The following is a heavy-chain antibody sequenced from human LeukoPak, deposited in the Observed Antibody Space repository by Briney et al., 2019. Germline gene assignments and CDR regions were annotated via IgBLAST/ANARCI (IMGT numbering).Heavy chain of an antibody. J-gene: IGHJ6*02. Sequence: SETLSLTCAVSGYSISSSNYWGWIRQPPGKGLEWIGHIYYSGSIYYNPSLKSRVTMSVDTSKNQFPLKLSSVTAADTAVYYCARAGRRSGITIFGVVIPSYYYYGMDVWGQGTTVTVSS. D-gene: IGHD3-3*01. CDR2: IYYSGSI. CDR3: ARAGRRSGITIFGVVIPSYYYYGMDV. CDR1: GYSISSSNY. V-gene: IGHV4-28*05.